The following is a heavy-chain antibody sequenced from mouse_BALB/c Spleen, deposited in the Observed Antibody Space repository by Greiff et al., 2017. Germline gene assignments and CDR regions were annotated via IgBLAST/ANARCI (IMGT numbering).Heavy chain of an antibody. Sequence: QVQLMESGPGLVQPSQSLSLTCTASGFSLTSYGVHWVRQSPGKGLEWLGVIRSGGSTDYNAAFISRLSISKDNYKSQFFFKMNRLHANDTAIYYCARNCADAMDYWGQGTSVTVSS. CDR1: GFSLTSYG. CDR3: ARNCADAMDY. V-gene: IGHV2-2*02. CDR2: IRSGGST. J-gene: IGHJ4*01.